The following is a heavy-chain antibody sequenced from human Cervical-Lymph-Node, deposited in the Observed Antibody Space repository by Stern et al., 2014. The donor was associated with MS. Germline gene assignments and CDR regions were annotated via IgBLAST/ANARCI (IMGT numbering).Heavy chain of an antibody. D-gene: IGHD4-17*01. CDR2: INPNSTGT. CDR3: VRDDDADSVTP. J-gene: IGHJ5*02. V-gene: IGHV1-2*02. CDR1: GYNLTDFF. Sequence: VQLEESGAEVKKPGASVKVSCKASGYNLTDFFLHWVRQAPGQGLEWMGWINPNSTGTSFAQKFQGRITMTRDTSINTVYMELSSLRSDDTAVYFCVRDDDADSVTPWGQGTLVTVSS.